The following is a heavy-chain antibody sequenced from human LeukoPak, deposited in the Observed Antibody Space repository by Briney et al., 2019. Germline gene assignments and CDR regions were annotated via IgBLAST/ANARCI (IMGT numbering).Heavy chain of an antibody. J-gene: IGHJ5*02. CDR3: ARRYSSGYHPWFDP. D-gene: IGHD3-22*01. V-gene: IGHV4-39*01. CDR2: ICYSGST. CDR1: GGSISSSSYY. Sequence: SETLSLTCTVSGGSISSSSYYWGWIRQPPGTGLEWIGSICYSGSTYYNPSLKSRVTISVDTSKNQFSLKLSSVTAADTAVYYCARRYSSGYHPWFDPWGQGTLVTVSS.